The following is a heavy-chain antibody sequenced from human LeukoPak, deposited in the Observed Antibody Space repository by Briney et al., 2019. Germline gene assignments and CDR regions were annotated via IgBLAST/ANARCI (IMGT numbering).Heavy chain of an antibody. CDR3: ASTPNWFDP. CDR2: IYYSGST. J-gene: IGHJ5*02. CDR1: GGSISSSSYY. V-gene: IGHV4-39*01. Sequence: SETLSLTCTVSGGSISSSSYYWGWIRQPPGKGLEWIGSIYYSGSTYYNPSLKSRVTISVDTSKNQFSLKLSPVTAADTAVYYCASTPNWFDPWGQGTLVTVSS.